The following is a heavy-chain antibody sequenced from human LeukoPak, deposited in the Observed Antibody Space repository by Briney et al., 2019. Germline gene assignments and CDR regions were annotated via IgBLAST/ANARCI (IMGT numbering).Heavy chain of an antibody. D-gene: IGHD5-12*01. V-gene: IGHV4-39*01. Sequence: SETLSLTCTVSGGSISSSGYYWGWIRQPSGQVLEWIGSIYYSGSTYYNPSLKSRVTISVDTSKNQFSLKLSSVTAADTAVYYCARHPRRLRSADYWGQGTLVTVSS. CDR2: IYYSGST. CDR3: ARHPRRLRSADY. CDR1: GGSISSSGYY. J-gene: IGHJ4*02.